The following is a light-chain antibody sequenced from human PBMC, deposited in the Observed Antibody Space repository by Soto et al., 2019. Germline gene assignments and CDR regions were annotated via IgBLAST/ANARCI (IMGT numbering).Light chain of an antibody. CDR1: SSDVGTFNF. CDR2: DVS. V-gene: IGLV2-14*03. J-gene: IGLJ1*01. CDR3: NSFTSSSSFV. Sequence: QSALTQPASVSGSPGQSITISCTGTSSDVGTFNFVSWYQHHPGKAPKLMIYDVSNRPSGVSNRFSGSKSGNTASLTISGLQAEDEADYYCNSFTSSSSFVFETGTKLTVL.